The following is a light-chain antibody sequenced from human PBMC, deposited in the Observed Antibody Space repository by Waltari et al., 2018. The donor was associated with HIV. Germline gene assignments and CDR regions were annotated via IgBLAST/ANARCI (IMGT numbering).Light chain of an antibody. Sequence: QSALTQPPSASGSPGQSVTISCTGTSSDVGGYNYVSWYQQHPGKAPKLMIYEVNKRPSVVPDRFSGSKSGNTASLTVSGLQAEDEADYYCSSYAGSNNWMFGGGTKLTVL. J-gene: IGLJ3*02. CDR3: SSYAGSNNWM. V-gene: IGLV2-8*01. CDR2: EVN. CDR1: SSDVGGYNY.